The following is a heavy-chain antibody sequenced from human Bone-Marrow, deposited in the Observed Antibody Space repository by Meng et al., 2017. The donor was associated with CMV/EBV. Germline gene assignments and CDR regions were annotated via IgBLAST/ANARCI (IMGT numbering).Heavy chain of an antibody. D-gene: IGHD6-13*01. J-gene: IGHJ5*02. Sequence: LSCAASGFTFSGYWMHWARQGPGKGLVWASRINSDGSITTYADAVKGRFTISRDNAKNTLYLQMNSLRAEDTAIYYCARVAATGTVTWGQGTLVTVSS. V-gene: IGHV3-74*01. CDR2: INSDGSIT. CDR1: GFTFSGYW. CDR3: ARVAATGTVT.